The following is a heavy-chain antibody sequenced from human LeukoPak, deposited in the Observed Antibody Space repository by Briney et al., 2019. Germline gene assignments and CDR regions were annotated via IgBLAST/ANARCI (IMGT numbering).Heavy chain of an antibody. CDR2: INGDASNT. J-gene: IGHJ4*02. D-gene: IGHD5-12*01. Sequence: GGSLRLSCAASGLTFNSYWMHWVRQVAGKGLVWVARINGDASNTTYADSVKGRFTISRDNAKNSLYLQMNSLRAEDTAVYYCARNPPGGVAVDYWGQGTLVTVSS. CDR1: GLTFNSYW. V-gene: IGHV3-74*03. CDR3: ARNPPGGVAVDY.